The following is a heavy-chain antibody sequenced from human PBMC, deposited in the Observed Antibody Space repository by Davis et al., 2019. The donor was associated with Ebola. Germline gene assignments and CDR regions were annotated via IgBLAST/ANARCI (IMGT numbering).Heavy chain of an antibody. Sequence: GGSLRLSCAASGFTFTSSAMSWVRQAPGKGLEWVAVISYDGSNKYYADSVKGRFTISRDNSKNTLYLQMNSLRAEDTAVYYCARQTGLDYWGQGTLVTVSS. V-gene: IGHV3-30*04. CDR2: ISYDGSNK. CDR1: GFTFTSSA. CDR3: ARQTGLDY. D-gene: IGHD7-27*01. J-gene: IGHJ4*02.